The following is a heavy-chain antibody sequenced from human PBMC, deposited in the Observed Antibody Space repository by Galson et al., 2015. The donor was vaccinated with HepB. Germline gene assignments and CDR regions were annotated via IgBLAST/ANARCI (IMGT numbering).Heavy chain of an antibody. J-gene: IGHJ4*02. CDR1: GFTFSNYD. CDR3: AKGTERRLTTMTSHNYLDH. V-gene: IGHV3-48*03. CDR2: ISSRGGTK. D-gene: IGHD2-2*01. Sequence: SLRLSCAASGFTFSNYDMNWVRQAPGKGLEWISYISSRGGTKYYADSVKGRFTISRDNAQKSLYLQMNSLTVADTAIYYCAKGTERRLTTMTSHNYLDHWGRGALVTVSS.